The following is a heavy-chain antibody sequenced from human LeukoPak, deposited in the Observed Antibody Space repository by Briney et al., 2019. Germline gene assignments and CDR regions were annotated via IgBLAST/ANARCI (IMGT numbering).Heavy chain of an antibody. CDR3: ATLGDIIFIPTANY. D-gene: IGHD2-2*01. V-gene: IGHV4-38-2*01. Sequence: SETLSLTCAVSGYSISSGYYWGWIRQPPGKGLEWIGNIFHSGSTYYNRSLRSRVTISVDTSKNQFSLKLSSVTAADTAVYYCATLGDIIFIPTANYWGQGILVTVSS. CDR2: IFHSGST. J-gene: IGHJ4*02. CDR1: GYSISSGYY.